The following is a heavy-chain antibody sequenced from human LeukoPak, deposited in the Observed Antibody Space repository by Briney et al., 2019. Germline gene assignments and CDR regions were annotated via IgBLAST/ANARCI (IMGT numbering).Heavy chain of an antibody. Sequence: GGSLRLSCAASGFTFSSYELNWVRQAPGKGLEWLSYISSSGGTTYYAESLQGRFIISRDNAKNSLYLQMNSLRAEDTALYYCAKGLLSDFWGQGTPVTVSS. CDR1: GFTFSSYE. CDR2: ISSSGGTT. CDR3: AKGLLSDF. V-gene: IGHV3-48*03. D-gene: IGHD2/OR15-2a*01. J-gene: IGHJ4*02.